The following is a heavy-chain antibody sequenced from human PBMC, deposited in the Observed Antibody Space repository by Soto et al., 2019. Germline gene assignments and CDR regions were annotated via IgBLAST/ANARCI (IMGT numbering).Heavy chain of an antibody. CDR3: ARDNLGNWGAWYFDL. CDR1: GFTFSSSS. D-gene: IGHD7-27*01. Sequence: EVQLVESGGGLVQPGGSLRLSCAASGFTFSSSSMNWVRQAPGKGLEWVSYISSTSATIYYADSVKGRFTIPRDNAKNSLYLQMNSLRDEDTAVYYCARDNLGNWGAWYFDLWGRGTLVTVSS. J-gene: IGHJ2*01. V-gene: IGHV3-48*02. CDR2: ISSTSATI.